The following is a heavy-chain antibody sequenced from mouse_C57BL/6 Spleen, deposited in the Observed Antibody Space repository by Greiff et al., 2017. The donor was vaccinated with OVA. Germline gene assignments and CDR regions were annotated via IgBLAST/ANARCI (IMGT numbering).Heavy chain of an antibody. J-gene: IGHJ3*01. CDR3: TTGVTRAY. D-gene: IGHD2-13*01. CDR2: IDPENGDT. CDR1: GFNIKDDY. Sequence: LVESGAELVRPGASVKLSCTASGFNIKDDYMHWVKQRPEQGLEWIGWIDPENGDTEYASKFPGKATLTADTSSNTAYLQLSSLTSEDTAVYYCTTGVTRAYWGQGTLVTVSA. V-gene: IGHV14-4*01.